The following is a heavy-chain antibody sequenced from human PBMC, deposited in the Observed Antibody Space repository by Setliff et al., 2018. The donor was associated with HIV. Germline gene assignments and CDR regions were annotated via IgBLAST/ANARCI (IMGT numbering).Heavy chain of an antibody. Sequence: ASVKVSCKASGYTFSNYVMPWVRQAPGQRLEWMGWINVGNGNTKYSEKFQGRVTITRETSASTAYMELNSLRSEDTALDYCARDGGPGSAWGDYSYYYTMDVWGKGTTVTVSS. J-gene: IGHJ6*03. V-gene: IGHV1-3*01. CDR3: ARDGGPGSAWGDYSYYYTMDV. CDR1: GYTFSNYV. CDR2: INVGNGNT. D-gene: IGHD6-19*01.